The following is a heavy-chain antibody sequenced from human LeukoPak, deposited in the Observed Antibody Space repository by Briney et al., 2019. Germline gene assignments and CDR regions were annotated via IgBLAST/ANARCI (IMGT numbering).Heavy chain of an antibody. CDR2: INPNSGGT. D-gene: IGHD6-13*01. J-gene: IGHJ4*02. V-gene: IGHV1-2*06. Sequence: ASVKVSCKASGYTFTGYYMHWVRQAPGQGLEWLGRINPNSGGTNYAQKFQGRVTMTRDTSISTAYMELSRLRSDDTAVYYCATAAAGTGFDYWGQGTLVTVSS. CDR3: ATAAAGTGFDY. CDR1: GYTFTGYY.